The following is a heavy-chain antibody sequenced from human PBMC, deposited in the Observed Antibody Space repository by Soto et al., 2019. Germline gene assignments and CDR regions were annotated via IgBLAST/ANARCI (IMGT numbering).Heavy chain of an antibody. CDR2: ISGSGDST. D-gene: IGHD1-26*01. Sequence: EVQLLESGGGWVQPGGSLRLSCAASGLTFSNYDMNWVRKAPGKGLEWVSVISGSGDSTYDADSVKGRFTIFRDNSKNTLYLQMNSLIAEDTAIYYCARRGSGSYYDYWGQGTRGTVSS. CDR1: GLTFSNYD. V-gene: IGHV3-23*01. CDR3: ARRGSGSYYDY. J-gene: IGHJ4*02.